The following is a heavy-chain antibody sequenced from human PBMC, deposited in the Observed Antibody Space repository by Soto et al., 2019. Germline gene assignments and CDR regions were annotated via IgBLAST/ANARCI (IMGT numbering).Heavy chain of an antibody. CDR2: INPKSGGT. CDR3: ARDRGAHGIPMNWCDP. V-gene: IGHV1-2*02. J-gene: IGHJ5*02. Sequence: ASVQVSFTASGHTFTSYYMHLVRQAPGQGLEWMGWINPKSGGTNYAQKFQGRVTMTRDTSISTAYMELSRLRSDDTAVYYCARDRGAHGIPMNWCDPWGQGTRGTVS. CDR1: GHTFTSYY.